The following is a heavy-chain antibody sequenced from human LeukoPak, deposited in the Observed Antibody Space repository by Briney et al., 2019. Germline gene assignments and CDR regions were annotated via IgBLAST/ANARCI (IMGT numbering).Heavy chain of an antibody. CDR2: IYPGDSDT. V-gene: IGHV5-51*01. J-gene: IGHJ4*02. D-gene: IGHD6-13*01. CDR1: GYSFTSYW. Sequence: GESLKISCKGSGYSFTSYWIGWVRQMPGKGLEWMGIIYPGDSDTRCSPSFQGQVTISADKSISTAYLQWSSLKASDTAMYYCARLVPIAAAGNYYFDYWGQGTLVTVSS. CDR3: ARLVPIAAAGNYYFDY.